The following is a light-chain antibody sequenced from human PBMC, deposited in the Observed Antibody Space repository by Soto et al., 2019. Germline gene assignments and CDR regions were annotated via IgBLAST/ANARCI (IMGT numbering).Light chain of an antibody. CDR1: QGVGGW. V-gene: IGKV1-12*01. J-gene: IGKJ4*01. Sequence: IQMTQSPSSLSASVGDRVTMTCRASQGVGGWLAWYQQKPGKVPKLLIYATSSLHSGVPSRFSGSGSGTDFTLSISSLQPEDFAVYYCQQRSNWLTFGGGTKVDI. CDR3: QQRSNWLT. CDR2: ATS.